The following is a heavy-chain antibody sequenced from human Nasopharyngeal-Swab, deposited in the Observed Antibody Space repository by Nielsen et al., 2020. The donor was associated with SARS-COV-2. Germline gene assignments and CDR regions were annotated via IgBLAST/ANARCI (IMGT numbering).Heavy chain of an antibody. CDR3: ARRGISGFITMVRGVISYGMDV. CDR1: GYTFHSFD. D-gene: IGHD3-10*01. CDR2: ISTQTGYT. J-gene: IGHJ6*02. Sequence: ASVKVSCKGSGYTFHSFDVTWVRQAPGQGLEWMGWISTQTGYTNYAQRFQGRVTMTTDTFTTTAYMELRSLRSEDTAVYYCARRGISGFITMVRGVISYGMDVWGQGTTVTVSS. V-gene: IGHV1-18*01.